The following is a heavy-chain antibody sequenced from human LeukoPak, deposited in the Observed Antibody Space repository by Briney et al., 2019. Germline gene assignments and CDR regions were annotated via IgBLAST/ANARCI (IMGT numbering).Heavy chain of an antibody. J-gene: IGHJ4*02. CDR2: IKQDGSEK. CDR1: GFTFSDYW. V-gene: IGHV3-7*01. Sequence: GGSLRLSCATSGFTFSDYWMSWVRQAPGKGLEWVANIKQDGSEKYYVDSVKGRFTISRDNAKNSLYLQMNSLRAEDTAVYYCARPQLRFLEWLLYEGAFDYWGQGTLVTVSS. D-gene: IGHD3-3*01. CDR3: ARPQLRFLEWLLYEGAFDY.